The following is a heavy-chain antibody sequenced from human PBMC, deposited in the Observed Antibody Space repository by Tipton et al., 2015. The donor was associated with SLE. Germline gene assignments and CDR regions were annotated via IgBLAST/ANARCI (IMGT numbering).Heavy chain of an antibody. CDR3: ARTYYYGSGSSYPLEY. D-gene: IGHD3-10*01. Sequence: TLSLTCNVSGGSISSYYWSWIRQPPGKGLEWIGYIYYSGSTNYNPSLKSRVTISVDTSKNQFSLKLSSVTAADTAVYYCARTYYYGSGSSYPLEYWGQGTLVTVSS. CDR2: IYYSGST. V-gene: IGHV4-59*08. J-gene: IGHJ4*02. CDR1: GGSISSYY.